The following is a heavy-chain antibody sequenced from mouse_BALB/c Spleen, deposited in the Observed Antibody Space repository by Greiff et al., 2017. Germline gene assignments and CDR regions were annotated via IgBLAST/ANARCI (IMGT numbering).Heavy chain of an antibody. Sequence: DVHLVESGGGLVQPGGSRKLSCAASGFTFSSFGMHWVRQAPEKGLEWVAYISSGSSTIYYADTVKGRFTISRDNPKNTLFLQMTSLRSEDTAMYYCARDPPHGAMDYWGQGTSVTVSS. CDR3: ARDPPHGAMDY. CDR1: GFTFSSFG. J-gene: IGHJ4*01. CDR2: ISSGSSTI. V-gene: IGHV5-17*02.